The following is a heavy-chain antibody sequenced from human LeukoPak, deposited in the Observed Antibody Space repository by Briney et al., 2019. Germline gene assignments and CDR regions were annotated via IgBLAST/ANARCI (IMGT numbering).Heavy chain of an antibody. CDR1: GGSISSGGYS. J-gene: IGHJ3*02. D-gene: IGHD6-13*01. CDR3: ARHKEASDSSSWYLVGTGLDI. V-gene: IGHV4-30-2*03. Sequence: SQTLSLTCAVSGGSISSGGYSWSWIRQPPGKGLEWIGYIYHSGSTYYNPSLKSRVTISVDTSKNQFSLRLSSVTAADTAVYYCARHKEASDSSSWYLVGTGLDIWGQGTMVTVS. CDR2: IYHSGST.